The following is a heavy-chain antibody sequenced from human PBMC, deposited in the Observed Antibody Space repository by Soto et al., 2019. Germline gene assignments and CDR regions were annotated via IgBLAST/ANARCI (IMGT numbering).Heavy chain of an antibody. V-gene: IGHV1-2*02. CDR1: GYTFTGYY. CDR2: INPNSGDT. J-gene: IGHJ6*02. Sequence: ASVKVSCKASGYTFTGYYVHWVRQAPGQGLEWMGWINPNSGDTYLAQRFQGRVTMNRHTSIGTAYMELRGLTSDDTAEYYCVNGGAIVAGGTRVYLYNAKDVCGQGNTVTVSS. D-gene: IGHD5-12*01. CDR3: VNGGAIVAGGTRVYLYNAKDV.